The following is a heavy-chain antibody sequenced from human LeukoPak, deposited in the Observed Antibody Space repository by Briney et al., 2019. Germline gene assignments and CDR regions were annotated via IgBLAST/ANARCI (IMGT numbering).Heavy chain of an antibody. CDR1: GFTVSSNY. J-gene: IGHJ4*02. D-gene: IGHD2-15*01. CDR2: IKQDGSEK. CDR3: AREVYSHDY. Sequence: PGGSLRLSCAASGFTVSSNYMSWVRQAPGKGLEWVANIKQDGSEKYYVDSVKGRFTISRDNAKNSLYLQMNSLRAEDTAVYYCAREVYSHDYWGQGTLVTVSS. V-gene: IGHV3-7*03.